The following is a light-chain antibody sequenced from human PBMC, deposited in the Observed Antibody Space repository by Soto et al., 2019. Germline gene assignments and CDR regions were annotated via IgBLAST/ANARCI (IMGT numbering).Light chain of an antibody. J-gene: IGKJ1*01. CDR3: QQYNSYTLS. CDR2: KAS. Sequence: IQMTQSSSTLSASVGYRVTITCGASQSISRWLACYQPKPGKAPKFLIYKASSLASGVPSRSSGTGPGTIFTLTLTCLRLADLATYDGQQYNSYTLSFGQGTKV. CDR1: QSISRW. V-gene: IGKV1-5*03.